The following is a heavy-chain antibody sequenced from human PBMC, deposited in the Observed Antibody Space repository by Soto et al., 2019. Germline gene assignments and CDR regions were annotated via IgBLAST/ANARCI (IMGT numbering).Heavy chain of an antibody. D-gene: IGHD5-18*01. CDR2: ISAYNGNT. Sequence: QVQLVQSGAEVKKPGASVKVSCKASGYTFTSYGISWVRQAPGQGLEWMGWISAYNGNTNYAQKLQGRVTMTTDTTTSTGYTELRSLRSDDTAVYYCARDGVDTATGYYYGMDVWGQGTTVTVSS. V-gene: IGHV1-18*01. CDR1: GYTFTSYG. J-gene: IGHJ6*02. CDR3: ARDGVDTATGYYYGMDV.